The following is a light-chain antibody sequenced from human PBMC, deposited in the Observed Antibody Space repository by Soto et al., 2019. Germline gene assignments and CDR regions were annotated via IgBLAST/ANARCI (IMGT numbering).Light chain of an antibody. J-gene: IGKJ3*01. V-gene: IGKV3-11*01. Sequence: EVVLTQSPATLSFSPGERATLSFRASQSMRNSLAWYQHKPGQALELLIYDASYRATGMPARFSGAGSGTDFTLTISTLEPEYSAVYYCQQRSKWPEITFGPGTKVDI. CDR2: DAS. CDR1: QSMRNS. CDR3: QQRSKWPEIT.